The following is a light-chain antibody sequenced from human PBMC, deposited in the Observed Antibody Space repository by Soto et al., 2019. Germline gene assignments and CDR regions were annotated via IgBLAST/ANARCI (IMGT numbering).Light chain of an antibody. J-gene: IGLJ2*01. CDR3: QSYDSSLSVV. CDR1: SSNIGAGYD. V-gene: IGLV1-40*01. Sequence: QSVLTQPPSVLGPPGQRVTISSTGSSSNIGAGYDVHWYQQLPGTAPKLLIYGNSNRPSGVPDRFSGSKSGTSASLAITGLQAEDEADYYCQSYDSSLSVVFGGGTKLTVL. CDR2: GNS.